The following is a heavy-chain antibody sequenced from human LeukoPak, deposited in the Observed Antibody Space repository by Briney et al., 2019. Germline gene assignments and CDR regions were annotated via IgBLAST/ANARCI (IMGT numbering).Heavy chain of an antibody. CDR1: GGTFSSYA. CDR3: ARDRYYYDSSGLNWFDP. V-gene: IGHV1-69*04. J-gene: IGHJ5*02. D-gene: IGHD3-22*01. Sequence: GSSVKVSCKASGGTFSSYAISWVRQAPGQGLEWMGRIIPILGIANYAQKFQGRVTITADKSTSTAYMELSSLRSEDTAVYYCARDRYYYDSSGLNWFDPWGQGTLVTVSS. CDR2: IIPILGIA.